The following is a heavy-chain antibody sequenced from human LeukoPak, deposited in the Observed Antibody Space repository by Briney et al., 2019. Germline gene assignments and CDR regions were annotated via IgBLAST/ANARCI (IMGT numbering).Heavy chain of an antibody. D-gene: IGHD6-19*01. Sequence: SETLSLTCTVSGGSISSYYWSWIRQPPGKGLEWIGYIYTSVSTNYNPSLKSRVTISVDTSKNQFSLKLSSVTAADTAVYYCARHRAVAYFDYWGQGTLVTVSS. V-gene: IGHV4-4*09. J-gene: IGHJ4*02. CDR3: ARHRAVAYFDY. CDR2: IYTSVST. CDR1: GGSISSYY.